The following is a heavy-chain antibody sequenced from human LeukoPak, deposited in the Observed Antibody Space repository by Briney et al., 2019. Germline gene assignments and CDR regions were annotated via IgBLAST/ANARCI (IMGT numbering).Heavy chain of an antibody. V-gene: IGHV3-7*01. CDR2: INQDGSAK. J-gene: IGHJ4*02. CDR1: GFTFSSYW. Sequence: GGSLRLSCAASGFTFSSYWMSWVRQAPGKGPEWVANINQDGSAKDYGGSVEGRFTISRDNAKNSLYLQMNSLMAEDTAVYFCASAPNENYFDFWGQGTLVTVSS. CDR3: ASAPNENYFDF.